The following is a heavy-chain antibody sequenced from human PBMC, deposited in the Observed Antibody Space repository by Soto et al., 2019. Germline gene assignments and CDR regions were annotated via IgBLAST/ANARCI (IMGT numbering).Heavy chain of an antibody. D-gene: IGHD6-13*01. CDR1: GYTFTSYG. V-gene: IGHV1-18*01. J-gene: IGHJ6*03. Sequence: QVQLVQSGAEVKKPGASVKVSCKASGYTFTSYGISWVRQAPGQGLEWMGWISAYNGNTNYAQKLQGRVTMTTDSSTSTAYMELRSLRSADTAVYYCARDQAAAGTWYYYYYMDVWGKGTTVTVSS. CDR2: ISAYNGNT. CDR3: ARDQAAAGTWYYYYYMDV.